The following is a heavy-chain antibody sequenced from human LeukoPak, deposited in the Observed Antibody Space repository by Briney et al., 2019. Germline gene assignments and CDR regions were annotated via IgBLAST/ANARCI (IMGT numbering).Heavy chain of an antibody. J-gene: IGHJ4*02. V-gene: IGHV3-53*01. CDR3: ARDRPSGVFDY. D-gene: IGHD2-8*01. Sequence: GGSLRLSCAASGFTLSRNYMSWVRQAPGKGLEWVSVIYGGGSTYYADSVKGRFAISTDNSKNTLYLQMKSLRAEDTAVYYCARDRPSGVFDYWGQGTLVTVSS. CDR1: GFTLSRNY. CDR2: IYGGGST.